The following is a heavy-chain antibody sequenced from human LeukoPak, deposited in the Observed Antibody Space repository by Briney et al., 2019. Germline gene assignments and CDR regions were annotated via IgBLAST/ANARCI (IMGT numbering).Heavy chain of an antibody. D-gene: IGHD1-14*01. Sequence: TGGSLRLSCAVSGLTFSSYAMSWVRQAPGKGLEWVSGIIGSGDKIYYADSVKGRFTISRDNSKNTLYLQMSSLRAEDTAVYYCAKHVGLTGGWRFEYWGQGTLVTVSS. J-gene: IGHJ4*02. CDR1: GLTFSSYA. V-gene: IGHV3-23*01. CDR3: AKHVGLTGGWRFEY. CDR2: IIGSGDKI.